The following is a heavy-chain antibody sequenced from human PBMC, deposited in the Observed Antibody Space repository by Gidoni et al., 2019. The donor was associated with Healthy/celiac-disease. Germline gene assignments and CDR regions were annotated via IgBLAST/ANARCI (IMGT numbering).Heavy chain of an antibody. CDR2: ISSRGSTI. CDR3: ARDRADYGGKRWFDP. V-gene: IGHV3-11*01. J-gene: IGHJ5*02. D-gene: IGHD4-17*01. CDR1: GFTFSDYY. Sequence: QVQLVESGGGLVKPGGSLRLSCAASGFTFSDYYMSWIRQAPGKGLEWVSYISSRGSTIYYADSVKGRFTISRDNAKNSLNLKMNSMRAEDTAVYYCARDRADYGGKRWFDPWGQGTLVTVSS.